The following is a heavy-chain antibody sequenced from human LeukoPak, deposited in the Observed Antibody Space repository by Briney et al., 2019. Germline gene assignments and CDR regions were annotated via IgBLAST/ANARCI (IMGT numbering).Heavy chain of an antibody. CDR2: ISSNGNSI. D-gene: IGHD2-15*01. CDR3: ARCYSIQYSPSAFDY. CDR1: GFTFSGYE. V-gene: IGHV3-48*03. J-gene: IGHJ4*02. Sequence: GGSLRLSCAASGFTFSGYEMSWVRQAPGKGLQWIAHISSNGNSIYYAVSVRGRFTVSRDNARNSLFLQMNSLRAEDTALYYCARCYSIQYSPSAFDYWGQGTLVTVSS.